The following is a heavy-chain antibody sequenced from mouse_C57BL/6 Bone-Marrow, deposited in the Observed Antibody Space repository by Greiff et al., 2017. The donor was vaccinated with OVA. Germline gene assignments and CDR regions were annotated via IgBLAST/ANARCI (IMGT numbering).Heavy chain of an antibody. D-gene: IGHD2-3*01. J-gene: IGHJ3*01. CDR2: IYPRSGNT. CDR1: GYTFTSYG. Sequence: VQLQESGAELARPGASVKLSCKASGYTFTSYGISWVKQRTGQGIEWIGEIYPRSGNTYYNEKFKGKATLTADKSSSTAYMELRSLTSEDSAVYFCARLGGYYVFAYWGQGTLVTVSA. CDR3: ARLGGYYVFAY. V-gene: IGHV1-81*01.